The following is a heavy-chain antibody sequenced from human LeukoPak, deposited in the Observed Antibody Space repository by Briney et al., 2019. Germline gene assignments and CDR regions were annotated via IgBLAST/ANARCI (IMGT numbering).Heavy chain of an antibody. V-gene: IGHV5-51*01. J-gene: IGHJ5*02. CDR3: ARSHYFDSSGYPLFDP. Sequence: GESLKISCKDSGYSFTNYWIGWVRQMPGKGLEWMGIIYPGDSDTRYSPSFQGQVTISADKSISTAYLQWSSLKASDTAMYYCARSHYFDSSGYPLFDPWGQGTLVTVSS. D-gene: IGHD3-22*01. CDR2: IYPGDSDT. CDR1: GYSFTNYW.